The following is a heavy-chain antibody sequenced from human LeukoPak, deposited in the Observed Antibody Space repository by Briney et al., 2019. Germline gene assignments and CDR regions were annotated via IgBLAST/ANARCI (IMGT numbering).Heavy chain of an antibody. J-gene: IGHJ4*02. CDR1: GYTFTGYY. CDR3: ARGSHYYGSGSSSDFDY. D-gene: IGHD3-10*01. Sequence: ASVKVSFKASGYTFTGYYMHWVRQAPGQGLEWMGWINPNSGGTNYAQKFQGWVTMTRDTSISTAYMELSRLRSDDTAVYYCARGSHYYGSGSSSDFDYWGQGTLVTVSS. CDR2: INPNSGGT. V-gene: IGHV1-2*04.